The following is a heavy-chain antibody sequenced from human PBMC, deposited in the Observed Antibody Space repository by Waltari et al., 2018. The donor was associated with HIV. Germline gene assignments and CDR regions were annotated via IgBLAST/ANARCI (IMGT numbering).Heavy chain of an antibody. CDR1: GFTFSSYA. D-gene: IGHD3-9*01. J-gene: IGHJ3*02. CDR3: ARDQTLTRSFDI. V-gene: IGHV3-30*01. Sequence: QAQLVESGGGVVQPGRSLRLSCAASGFTFSSYAMHWVRRAPGRGLEWVAVLSYDGSNKYYADSVKGRFTISRDNSKNTLYLQMNSLRAEDTAVYYCARDQTLTRSFDIWGQGTMVTVSS. CDR2: LSYDGSNK.